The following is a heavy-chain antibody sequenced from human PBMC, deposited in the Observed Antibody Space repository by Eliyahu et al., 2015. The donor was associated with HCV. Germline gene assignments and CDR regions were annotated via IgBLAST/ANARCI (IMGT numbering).Heavy chain of an antibody. V-gene: IGHV4-39*01. CDR2: IYYSGST. J-gene: IGHJ3*02. D-gene: IGHD6-6*01. Sequence: QLQLQESGPGLVKPSETLSLTCTVSGGSISSSSYYWGWIRQPPGKGLEWIGSIYYSGSTYYNPSLKSRVTISVDTSKNQFSLKLSSVTAADTAVYYCALEYSSSSGAFDIWGQGTMVTVSS. CDR3: ALEYSSSSGAFDI. CDR1: GGSISSSSYY.